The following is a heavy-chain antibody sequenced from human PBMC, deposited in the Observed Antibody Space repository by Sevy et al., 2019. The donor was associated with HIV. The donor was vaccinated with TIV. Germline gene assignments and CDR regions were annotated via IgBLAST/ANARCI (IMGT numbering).Heavy chain of an antibody. Sequence: GESLKISCAASGFAFYEYSMSWIRQAPGKGLEWVATLSFGCGKINYADSVKGRFTISRDNSKNSFHLQMDNLRVEDTALYYCAREGCSRPHDYWGQGTRVTVSS. J-gene: IGHJ4*02. CDR2: LSFGCGKI. CDR1: GFAFYEYS. CDR3: AREGCSRPHDY. D-gene: IGHD2-8*01. V-gene: IGHV3-23*01.